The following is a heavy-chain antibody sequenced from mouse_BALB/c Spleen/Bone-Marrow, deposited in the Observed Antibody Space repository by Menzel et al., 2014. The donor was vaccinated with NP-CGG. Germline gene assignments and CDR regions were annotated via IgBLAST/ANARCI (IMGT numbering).Heavy chain of an antibody. CDR1: GYTFTDYE. CDR2: IDPETGDT. CDR3: TRSLYGNYVMDF. V-gene: IGHV1-15*01. D-gene: IGHD2-1*01. J-gene: IGHJ4*01. Sequence: QVQLQQSGAELVRPGASVALSCKASGYTFTDYEMHWVKQAPVHGLEWIGAIDPETGDTAYNQKFKGKATLTADKSSSTAYMELRSLTSEDSAVYYCTRSLYGNYVMDFWGQGTSVTVSP.